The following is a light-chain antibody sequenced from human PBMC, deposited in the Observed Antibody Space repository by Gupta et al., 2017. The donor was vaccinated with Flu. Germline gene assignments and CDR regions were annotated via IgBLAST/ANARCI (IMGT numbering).Light chain of an antibody. J-gene: IGKJ3*01. CDR3: QQIDTNPLLT. CDR1: QSISNY. CDR2: RAS. V-gene: IGKV1-39*01. Sequence: SSLSASVGDRVTITCRASQSISNYLNWYKQKPGEAPKLLVYRASSWQSGVPSGYSGSGYGTDFTLTISGRQREDCAPYFCQQIDTNPLLTFGHGTKVDIK.